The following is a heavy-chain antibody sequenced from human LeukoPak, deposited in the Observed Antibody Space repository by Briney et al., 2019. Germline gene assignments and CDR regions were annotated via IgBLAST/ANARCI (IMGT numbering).Heavy chain of an antibody. CDR2: IYYSGST. D-gene: IGHD6-13*01. V-gene: IGHV4-39*01. Sequence: SETLSLTYTVSGGSISSSYYYWGWIRQPPGKGLEWIGSIYYSGSTYYNPSLKSRFTISVDTSKNQFSLKLSSVTAADTAVYYCARHRAATGDFDYWGQGTLVTVSS. CDR1: GGSISSSYYY. CDR3: ARHRAATGDFDY. J-gene: IGHJ4*02.